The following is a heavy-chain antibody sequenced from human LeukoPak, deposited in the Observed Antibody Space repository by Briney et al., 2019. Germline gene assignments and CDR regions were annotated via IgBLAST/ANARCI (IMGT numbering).Heavy chain of an antibody. CDR3: ARDELGGFDY. CDR2: ISCNSGDT. D-gene: IGHD7-27*01. J-gene: IGHJ4*02. CDR1: GFTFTDYY. V-gene: IGHV1-2*02. Sequence: ASVKVSCKASGFTFTDYYIHWVRQAPGQGPEWMGWISCNSGDTKSAQNFQGRVTMTRDTSINTVYMELSRLTSDDSALYYCARDELGGFDYWGQGTLVTVSS.